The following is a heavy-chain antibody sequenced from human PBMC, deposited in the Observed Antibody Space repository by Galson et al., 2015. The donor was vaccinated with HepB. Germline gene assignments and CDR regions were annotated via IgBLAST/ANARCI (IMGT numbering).Heavy chain of an antibody. CDR2: IYPGDFDT. CDR3: ARSARDGYNYDY. Sequence: QSGAEVKKPGESLKISCEASGYSFSTFWIGWVRQMPGKGLEWVGIIYPGDFDTRYSPSFQGQVTISADKSISTTYLQWSSLKASDTAMYYCARSARDGYNYDYWGQGTLVTVSS. V-gene: IGHV5-51*03. CDR1: GYSFSTFW. J-gene: IGHJ4*02. D-gene: IGHD5-24*01.